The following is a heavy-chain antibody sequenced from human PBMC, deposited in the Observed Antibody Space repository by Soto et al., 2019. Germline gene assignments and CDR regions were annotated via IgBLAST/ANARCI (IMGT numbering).Heavy chain of an antibody. CDR3: ARDGYCSGGSCYSVPVFDY. CDR2: IWYDGSNK. CDR1: GFTFSSYG. D-gene: IGHD2-15*01. Sequence: GGSLRLSCAASGFTFSSYGLHWVRQAPGKGLEWVAVIWYDGSNKYYADSVKGRFTISRDNSKNTLYLQMNSLRAEDTAVYYCARDGYCSGGSCYSVPVFDYWGQGTLVTVSS. V-gene: IGHV3-33*01. J-gene: IGHJ4*02.